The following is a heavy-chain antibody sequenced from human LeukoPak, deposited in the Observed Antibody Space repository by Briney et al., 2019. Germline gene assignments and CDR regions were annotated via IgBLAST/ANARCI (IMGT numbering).Heavy chain of an antibody. V-gene: IGHV3-30-3*01. CDR2: ISYDGSNK. J-gene: IGHJ4*02. CDR3: ARGGYCSSTSCSYFDY. D-gene: IGHD2-2*01. Sequence: GGSLRLSCAASGFTFSSYAMHWVRQAPGKGLEWVAVISYDGSNKYYADSVKGRFTISRDNSKNTLYLQMNSLRAEDTAVYYCARGGYCSSTSCSYFDYWGQGTLVTVSS. CDR1: GFTFSSYA.